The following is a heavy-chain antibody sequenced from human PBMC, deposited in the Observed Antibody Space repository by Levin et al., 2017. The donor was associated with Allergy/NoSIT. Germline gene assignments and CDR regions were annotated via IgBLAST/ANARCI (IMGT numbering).Heavy chain of an antibody. CDR2: IYTSGST. V-gene: IGHV4-4*07. CDR1: GGSISSYY. J-gene: IGHJ6*02. CDR3: AAGFRYSGYDYYYYYGMDV. Sequence: SETLSLTCTVSGGSISSYYWSWIRQPAGKGLEWIGRIYTSGSTNYNPSLKSRVTMSVDTSKNQFSLKLSSVTAADTAVYYCAAGFRYSGYDYYYYYGMDVWGQGTTVTVSS. D-gene: IGHD5-12*01.